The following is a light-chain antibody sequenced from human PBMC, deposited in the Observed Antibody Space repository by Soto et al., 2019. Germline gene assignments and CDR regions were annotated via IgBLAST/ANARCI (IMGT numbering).Light chain of an antibody. CDR1: QSVSSSY. J-gene: IGKJ4*01. V-gene: IGKV3-20*01. Sequence: EIVLTPSPGTLSLSPVERSTLSCRASQSVSSSYFAWYQHKPGQAPRLLIYGASNRATGIPDRFSGSGSGTDFTLTISRLESEDFALYYCQQYGSSPATFGGGTKVDIK. CDR3: QQYGSSPAT. CDR2: GAS.